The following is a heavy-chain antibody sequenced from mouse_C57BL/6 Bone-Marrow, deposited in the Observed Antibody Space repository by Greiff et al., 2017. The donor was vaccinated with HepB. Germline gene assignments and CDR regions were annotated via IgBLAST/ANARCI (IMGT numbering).Heavy chain of an antibody. CDR3: ARVVLRYYFDY. V-gene: IGHV5-4*03. D-gene: IGHD1-1*01. CDR1: GFTFSSYA. CDR2: ISDGGSYT. Sequence: EVMLVESGGGLVKPGGSLKLSCAASGFTFSSYAMSWVRQTPEKRLEWVATISDGGSYTYYPDNVKGRFTISRDNAKNNLYLQMSHLKSGDTAMYYCARVVLRYYFDYWGQGTTLTVSS. J-gene: IGHJ2*01.